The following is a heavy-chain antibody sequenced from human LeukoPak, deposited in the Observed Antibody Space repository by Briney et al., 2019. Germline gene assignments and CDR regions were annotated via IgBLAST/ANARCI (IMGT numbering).Heavy chain of an antibody. Sequence: SETLSLTCTVSGGSMSGYYWTWIRQPPGKGLEWIAYIYYTGSTNYNPSLESRVTISVDTSKNQFSLRLNSMVTADTAVYYCARLRGNYFPDFWGQGTLVTVSS. D-gene: IGHD2/OR15-2a*01. CDR1: GGSMSGYY. J-gene: IGHJ4*02. V-gene: IGHV4-59*01. CDR2: IYYTGST. CDR3: ARLRGNYFPDF.